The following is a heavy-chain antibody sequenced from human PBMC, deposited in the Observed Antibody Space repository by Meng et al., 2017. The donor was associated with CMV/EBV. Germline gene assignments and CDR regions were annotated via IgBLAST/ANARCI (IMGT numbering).Heavy chain of an antibody. D-gene: IGHD1-26*01. CDR2: IKQDGSEK. V-gene: IGHV3-7*01. CDR3: ACGLYYYYGMDV. J-gene: IGHJ6*02. CDR1: GFTFSSYW. Sequence: GESLKISCAASGFTFSSYWMSWVRQAPGKGLEWVANIKQDGSEKYYVDSVKGRFTIARDNAKNSLYLQMNSLRAEDTAVYYCACGLYYYYGMDVWGHGTTVTVSS.